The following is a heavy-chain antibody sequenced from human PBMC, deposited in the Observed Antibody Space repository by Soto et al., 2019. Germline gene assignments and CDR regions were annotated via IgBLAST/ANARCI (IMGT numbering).Heavy chain of an antibody. CDR2: FDPEDGET. V-gene: IGHV1-24*01. Sequence: GASLKVSCKVSGYTLTELSMHWVRQAPGKGLEWMGGFDPEDGETIYAQKFQGRVTMTEDTSTDTAYMELSSLRSEDTAVYYCATVTPGYSSGWAYYFDYWGQGTLVTVSS. CDR3: ATVTPGYSSGWAYYFDY. J-gene: IGHJ4*02. CDR1: GYTLTELS. D-gene: IGHD6-19*01.